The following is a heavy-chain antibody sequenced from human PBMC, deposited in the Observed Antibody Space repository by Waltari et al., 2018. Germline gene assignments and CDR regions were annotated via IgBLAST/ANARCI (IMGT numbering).Heavy chain of an antibody. Sequence: QVQLQESAPGLVKLSETLSLTCDVSDHSSSSGYYGGWIRRTPGKGLEWIGNIFHSGITSYNPSLKSRVTISVDTSKNQFSLRLSSVTAADTAVYYCAILVYEGAFDIWGQGTMVTVSS. V-gene: IGHV4-38-2*01. CDR2: IFHSGIT. D-gene: IGHD5-12*01. J-gene: IGHJ3*02. CDR3: AILVYEGAFDI. CDR1: DHSSSSGYY.